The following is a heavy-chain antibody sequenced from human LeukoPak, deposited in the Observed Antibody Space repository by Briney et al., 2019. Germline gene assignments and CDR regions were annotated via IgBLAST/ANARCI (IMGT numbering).Heavy chain of an antibody. V-gene: IGHV4-59*01. D-gene: IGHD3/OR15-3a*01. CDR1: GASISTYS. CDR3: ARSDSTDFKGFDP. J-gene: IGHJ5*02. Sequence: PSEILSLTCTVSGASISTYSWNWIRQAPGRGLEWIGYMSYRGSTNFNPSLRGRGTMSLDTSKKQFSLELTSVTAEDTAVYYCARSDSTDFKGFDPWGQGTLVTVSS. CDR2: MSYRGST.